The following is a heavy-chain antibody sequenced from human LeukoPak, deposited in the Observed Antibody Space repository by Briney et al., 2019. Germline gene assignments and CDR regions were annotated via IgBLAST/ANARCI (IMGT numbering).Heavy chain of an antibody. D-gene: IGHD1-26*01. V-gene: IGHV3-7*01. CDR3: AREGIVGAEAVDY. Sequence: GGSLRLSCAASGFTFSSYGMHWVRQAPGKGLEWVANIKQDGSEKYYVDSVKGRFTISRDNAKNSLYLQMNSLRAEDTAVYYCAREGIVGAEAVDYWGQGTLVTVSS. CDR2: IKQDGSEK. J-gene: IGHJ4*02. CDR1: GFTFSSYG.